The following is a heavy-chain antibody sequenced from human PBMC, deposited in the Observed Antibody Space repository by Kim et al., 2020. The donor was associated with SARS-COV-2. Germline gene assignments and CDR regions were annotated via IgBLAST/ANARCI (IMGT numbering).Heavy chain of an antibody. Sequence: SVKVSCKASGGTFSSYAISWVRQAPGQGLEWMGGIIPIFGTANYAQKFQGRVTITADESTSTAYMELSSLRSEDTAVYYCARLTGRGSYYYYGMYVWGQGTTVTVSS. V-gene: IGHV1-69*13. J-gene: IGHJ6*02. CDR1: GGTFSSYA. CDR2: IIPIFGTA. CDR3: ARLTGRGSYYYYGMYV. D-gene: IGHD3-10*01.